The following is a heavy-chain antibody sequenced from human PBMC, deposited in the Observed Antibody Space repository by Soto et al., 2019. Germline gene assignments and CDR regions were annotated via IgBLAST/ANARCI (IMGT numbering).Heavy chain of an antibody. V-gene: IGHV4-31*03. D-gene: IGHD3-10*01. J-gene: IGHJ4*02. CDR2: LYYSGNT. CDR3: ARSPENYYGSGSYFFDY. CDR1: GGSISSRDYY. Sequence: TLSLTCTISGGSISSRDYYWSWIRQHPGKGLEWIGYLYYSGNTNYNPSLESRVTISVDTSKNQFSLKLSSVTAADTAVYYCARSPENYYGSGSYFFDYWGQGTLVTVSS.